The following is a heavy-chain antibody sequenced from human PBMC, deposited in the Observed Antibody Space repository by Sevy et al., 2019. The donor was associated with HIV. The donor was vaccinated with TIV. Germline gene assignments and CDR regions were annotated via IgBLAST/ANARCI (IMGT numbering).Heavy chain of an antibody. D-gene: IGHD2-2*02. V-gene: IGHV4-59*08. Sequence: SELSLTCTVSGDSINTYYWSWIRQPPGKGLEWIGYVSHSGNTNYNPSLKSRVSMSADTSTNQYSLKVKSVTAADTAVYYCARLRWDLVVVPGATPGCYFDSWGQGTLVTVSS. CDR3: ARLRWDLVVVPGATPGCYFDS. CDR1: GDSINTYY. CDR2: VSHSGNT. J-gene: IGHJ4*02.